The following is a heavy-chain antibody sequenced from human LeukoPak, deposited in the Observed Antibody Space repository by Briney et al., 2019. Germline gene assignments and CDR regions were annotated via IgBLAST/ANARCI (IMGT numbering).Heavy chain of an antibody. CDR3: ARDLTRIAVAGTGVNWFDP. V-gene: IGHV3-21*01. D-gene: IGHD6-19*01. J-gene: IGHJ5*02. CDR2: ISSSSSYI. CDR1: GFTFSDYY. Sequence: GGSLRLSCAASGFTFSDYYMNWVRQAPGKGLEWVSSISSSSSYIYYADSVKGRFTISRDNAKNSLYLQMNSLRAEDTAVYYCARDLTRIAVAGTGVNWFDPWGQGTLVTVSS.